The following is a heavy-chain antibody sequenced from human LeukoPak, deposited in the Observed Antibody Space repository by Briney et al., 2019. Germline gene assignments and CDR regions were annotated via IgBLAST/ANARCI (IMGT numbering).Heavy chain of an antibody. CDR1: GFTFSSYW. D-gene: IGHD4-17*01. V-gene: IGHV3-7*01. Sequence: PGGSLRLSCAASGFTFSSYWMGWVRQAPGKGLEWVANIKQDGSEKYYVDSVKGRFTISRDNAKNSLYLQMNSLRAEDTAVYYCARDGGDDYGYFDYWGQGTLVTVSS. CDR3: ARDGGDDYGYFDY. CDR2: IKQDGSEK. J-gene: IGHJ4*02.